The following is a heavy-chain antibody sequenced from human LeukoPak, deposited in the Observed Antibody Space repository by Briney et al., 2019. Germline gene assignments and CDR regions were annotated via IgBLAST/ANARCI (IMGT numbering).Heavy chain of an antibody. CDR2: INTNTGNP. V-gene: IGHV7-4-1*02. CDR1: GYAFISYA. Sequence: ASVKVSFKASGYAFISYAMNWVRQAPGQGLEWMGWINTNTGNPTYAQGFTGRFVFSLDTSVSTAYLQISSLKAEDTAVYYCARVDSSSWYSPYYFDYWGQGTLVTVSS. J-gene: IGHJ4*02. D-gene: IGHD6-13*01. CDR3: ARVDSSSWYSPYYFDY.